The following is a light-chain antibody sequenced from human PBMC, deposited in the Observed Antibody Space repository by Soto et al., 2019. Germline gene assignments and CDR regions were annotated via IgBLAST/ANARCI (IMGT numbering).Light chain of an antibody. CDR3: QSYDSSLSVWV. Sequence: QSVLTQPPSVSGAPGQRVTISCTGSSSNIGAGYDVHWYQQLPGTAPKLLIYGNSNRPSGVPDRFSGSKSGTSASLAITGRRAEEEADYYCQSYDSSLSVWVFGGGTKLTVL. J-gene: IGLJ3*02. CDR2: GNS. CDR1: SSNIGAGYD. V-gene: IGLV1-40*01.